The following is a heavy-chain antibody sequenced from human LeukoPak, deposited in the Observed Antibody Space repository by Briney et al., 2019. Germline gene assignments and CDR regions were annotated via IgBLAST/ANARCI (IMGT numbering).Heavy chain of an antibody. Sequence: SSETLSLTCTVSGGSISSYYWGWIRQPPGKGLEWIGEINHSGSTNYNPSLKSRVTISVDTSKNQFSLKLSSVTAADTAVYYCARAHIVVVTAIQNYYFDYWGQGTLVTVSS. CDR3: ARAHIVVVTAIQNYYFDY. D-gene: IGHD2-21*02. CDR2: INHSGST. J-gene: IGHJ4*02. V-gene: IGHV4-34*01. CDR1: GGSISSYY.